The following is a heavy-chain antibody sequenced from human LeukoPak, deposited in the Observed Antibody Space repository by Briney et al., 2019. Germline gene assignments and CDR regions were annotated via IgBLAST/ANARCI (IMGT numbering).Heavy chain of an antibody. J-gene: IGHJ4*02. CDR1: GDSFSSYH. CDR2: ISSSGST. D-gene: IGHD3-16*01. CDR3: ARVGGGDHTWGSYYCDH. Sequence: PSETLSLTCTVSVSGDSFSSYHWSWLRQPPGKGLEWIGYISSSGSTSCNLSLKSRVTISVDTSKNQFSLKLSSVTAADTAVYYCARVGGGDHTWGSYYCDHWGQGTLVSVSS. V-gene: IGHV4-59*01.